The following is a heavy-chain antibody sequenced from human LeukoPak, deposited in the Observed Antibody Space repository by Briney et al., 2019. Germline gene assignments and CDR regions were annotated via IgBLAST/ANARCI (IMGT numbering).Heavy chain of an antibody. Sequence: SQTLSLTCAISGDSVSNNSAAWNWIRQSPSRGLEWLGRTYYRSKWYNDYAVSVKGRITINPDTSKNQFSLQLNSVTPEDTAVYYCAREVTYYYGSGSYYPAFDIWGQGTMVTVSS. J-gene: IGHJ3*02. CDR1: GDSVSNNSAA. CDR3: AREVTYYYGSGSYYPAFDI. CDR2: TYYRSKWYN. D-gene: IGHD3-10*01. V-gene: IGHV6-1*01.